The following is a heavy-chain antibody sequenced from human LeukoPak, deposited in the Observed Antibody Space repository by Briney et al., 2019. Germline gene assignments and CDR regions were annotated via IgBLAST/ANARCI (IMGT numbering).Heavy chain of an antibody. CDR3: ARSPSGYRFDS. CDR1: GGSISSSYYY. D-gene: IGHD3-22*01. Sequence: SETLSLTCTVSGGSISSSYYYWGWIRQPPGKGLEWIGSIYYSGSTYYNPSLKSRVTISVDTSKNQFSLKLRSVTAADTAVYYCARSPSGYRFDSWGQGTLVTVSS. J-gene: IGHJ4*02. V-gene: IGHV4-39*01. CDR2: IYYSGST.